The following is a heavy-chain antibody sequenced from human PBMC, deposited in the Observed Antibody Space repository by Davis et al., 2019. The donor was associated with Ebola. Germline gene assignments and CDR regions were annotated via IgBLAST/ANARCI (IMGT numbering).Heavy chain of an antibody. V-gene: IGHV1-2*02. CDR1: GYTFTGYY. CDR3: ARLRFLEYPYGMDV. Sequence: ASVKVSCKASGYTFTGYYMHWARQAPGQGLEWMGWINPNSGGTNYAQKFQGRVTMTRDTSISTAYMELSRLRSDDTAVYYCARLRFLEYPYGMDVWGQGTTVTVSS. CDR2: INPNSGGT. J-gene: IGHJ6*02. D-gene: IGHD3-3*01.